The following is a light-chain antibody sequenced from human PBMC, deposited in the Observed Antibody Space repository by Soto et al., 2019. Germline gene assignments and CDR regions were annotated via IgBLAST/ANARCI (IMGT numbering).Light chain of an antibody. CDR2: DDS. J-gene: IGLJ1*01. Sequence: SYELTQPPSVSVAPGQTARITCGGNNIGSKSGHWYQQKPGQAPVLVVYDDSDRPSGIPARFSGTNSGNTATLTISRVEAGDEAVYYCQVWDSRSDLYVFGTGTKLTAL. CDR3: QVWDSRSDLYV. V-gene: IGLV3-21*02. CDR1: NIGSKS.